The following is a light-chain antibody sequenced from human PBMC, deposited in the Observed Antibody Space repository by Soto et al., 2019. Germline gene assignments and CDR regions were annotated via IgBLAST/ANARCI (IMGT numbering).Light chain of an antibody. V-gene: IGLV1-40*01. Sequence: QSVLTQPPSVSGAPGQRVTISCTGSSSNIGAGYDVHWYQQLPGTAPKLLIYGNSNRHSGVPDRFSGSKSGTSASLAITGLQAEDEADYYCQSYDSSLSVFGTGTKLTVL. J-gene: IGLJ1*01. CDR1: SSNIGAGYD. CDR3: QSYDSSLSV. CDR2: GNS.